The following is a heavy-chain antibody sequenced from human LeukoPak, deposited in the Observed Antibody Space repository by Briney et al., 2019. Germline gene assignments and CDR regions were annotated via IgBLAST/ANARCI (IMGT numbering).Heavy chain of an antibody. V-gene: IGHV3-23*01. CDR1: GLTFIKFP. CDR2: IVSSGVST. Sequence: GGTLRLSCAASGLTFIKFPMSWVRQVPGKGLDCVSYIVSSGVSTYYADSVKGRFTISRDNSKNTLYLQMNSLRAEDTAVYYCAKGGDAPTTTYYYGMDVWGQGTTVTVSS. CDR3: AKGGDAPTTTYYYGMDV. D-gene: IGHD4-17*01. J-gene: IGHJ6*02.